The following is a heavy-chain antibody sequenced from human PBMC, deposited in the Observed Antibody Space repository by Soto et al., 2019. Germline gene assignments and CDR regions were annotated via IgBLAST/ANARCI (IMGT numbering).Heavy chain of an antibody. Sequence: EVQLLESGGGLVQPGGSLRLSCAASGFTFSSYAMSWVRQAPGKGLEWVSAISGSGGSTYYADSVKGRFTISRDNSKNTLYLQMNSQRAEDTAVYYCAKSTRSMPGALCYWGQGTLVTVSS. J-gene: IGHJ4*02. D-gene: IGHD2-2*01. CDR2: ISGSGGST. V-gene: IGHV3-23*01. CDR3: AKSTRSMPGALCY. CDR1: GFTFSSYA.